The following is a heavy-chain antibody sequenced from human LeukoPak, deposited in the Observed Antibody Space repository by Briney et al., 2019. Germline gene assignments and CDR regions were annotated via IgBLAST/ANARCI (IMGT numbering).Heavy chain of an antibody. CDR2: IYYSGST. CDR3: ATLVVPAAIRSGWFDP. D-gene: IGHD2-2*01. J-gene: IGHJ5*02. Sequence: SETLSLTCTVSGGSISSGGYYWSWIRQHPGKGLEWIGYIYYSGSTYYNPSLKSRVTISVDTSKNQFCLKLSSVTAADTAVYYCATLVVPAAIRSGWFDPWGQGTLVTVSS. V-gene: IGHV4-31*03. CDR1: GGSISSGGYY.